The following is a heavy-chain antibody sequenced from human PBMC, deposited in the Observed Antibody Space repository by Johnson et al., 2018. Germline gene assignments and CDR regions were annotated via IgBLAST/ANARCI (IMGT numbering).Heavy chain of an antibody. Sequence: QVQLVQSGGGVVQPGRSXRLSCAASGFTFSSYAMHWVRQAPSKGLEWVAVISYDGSNKYYADSVKGRFTISRDNSKNTLYLQMNSLRAEDTAVYYCARVRVDSAFDIWGQGTMVTVSS. V-gene: IGHV3-30-3*01. CDR1: GFTFSSYA. CDR3: ARVRVDSAFDI. CDR2: ISYDGSNK. J-gene: IGHJ3*02. D-gene: IGHD5-12*01.